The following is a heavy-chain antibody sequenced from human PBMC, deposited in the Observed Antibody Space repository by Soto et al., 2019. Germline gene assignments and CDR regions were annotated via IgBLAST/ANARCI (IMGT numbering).Heavy chain of an antibody. Sequence: SETLSLTCTVSGGSISSYYWSWIRQPPGKGLEWIGYIYYSGSTNYNPFLKSRVTISVDTSKNQFSLKLSSVTAADTAVYYCARVGMRYSSGWYDYWGQGTLVTVSS. CDR3: ARVGMRYSSGWYDY. CDR2: IYYSGST. CDR1: GGSISSYY. D-gene: IGHD6-19*01. J-gene: IGHJ4*02. V-gene: IGHV4-59*01.